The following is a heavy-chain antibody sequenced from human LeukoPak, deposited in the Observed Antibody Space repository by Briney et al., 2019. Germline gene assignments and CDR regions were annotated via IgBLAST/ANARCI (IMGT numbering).Heavy chain of an antibody. D-gene: IGHD3-22*01. CDR1: GGSISSYY. Sequence: SETLSLTCTVSGGSISSYYWGWIRQPPGKGLEWIGIIYHSGSTYYNPSLKSRVTISVDTSKNQFSLKLSSVTAADTAVYYCARNSSSGYWFEGLSLAGRKGGYFDYWGQGTLVTVSS. CDR2: IYHSGST. V-gene: IGHV4-38-2*02. J-gene: IGHJ4*02. CDR3: ARNSSSGYWFEGLSLAGRKGGYFDY.